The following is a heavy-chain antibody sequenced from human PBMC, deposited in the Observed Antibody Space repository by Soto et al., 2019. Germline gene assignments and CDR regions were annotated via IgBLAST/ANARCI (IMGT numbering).Heavy chain of an antibody. CDR3: ARVRKAMVIAYYYGMDV. CDR1: GGTFSSYA. V-gene: IGHV1-69*06. J-gene: IGHJ6*02. CDR2: IIPIFGTA. D-gene: IGHD5-18*01. Sequence: GASVKVSCKASGGTFSSYAISWVRQAPGQGLEWMGGIIPIFGTANYAQKFQGRVTITADKSTSTAYMGLSSLRSEDTAVYYCARVRKAMVIAYYYGMDVWGQGTTVTVSS.